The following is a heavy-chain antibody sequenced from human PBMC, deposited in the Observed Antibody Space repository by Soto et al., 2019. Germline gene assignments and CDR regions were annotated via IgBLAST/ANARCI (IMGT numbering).Heavy chain of an antibody. J-gene: IGHJ4*02. CDR3: ARDPYDILTGYYSTFDY. Sequence: QVQLVQSGAEVKKPGASVKVSCKASGYTFTSYGISWVRQAPGQGLEGMGWISAYNGNTNYAQKLQGRVTMTTDTSKSPDYMELRSLRSDDTAVYYCARDPYDILTGYYSTFDYWGQGTLVTVSS. V-gene: IGHV1-18*01. CDR2: ISAYNGNT. CDR1: GYTFTSYG. D-gene: IGHD3-9*01.